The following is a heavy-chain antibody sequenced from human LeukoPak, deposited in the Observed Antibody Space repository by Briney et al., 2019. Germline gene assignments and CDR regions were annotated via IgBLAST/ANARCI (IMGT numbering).Heavy chain of an antibody. CDR2: ISDSGRST. Sequence: PGGSLRLSCAASGFTFSSYAMTWVRQAPGKGLEWVSAISDSGRSTHYADSVKGRFTISRDISKSTLYLQMNSLRAEDTALYYCAKGQKWELPLDFWGQGTLVTVSS. V-gene: IGHV3-23*01. CDR1: GFTFSSYA. J-gene: IGHJ4*02. CDR3: AKGQKWELPLDF. D-gene: IGHD1-26*01.